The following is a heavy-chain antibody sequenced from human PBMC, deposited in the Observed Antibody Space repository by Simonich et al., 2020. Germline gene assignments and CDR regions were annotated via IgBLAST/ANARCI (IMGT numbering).Heavy chain of an antibody. CDR3: ARGALTGDYYYMDV. CDR1: GYTFTGYY. D-gene: IGHD7-27*01. Sequence: QVQLVQSGAEVKKPGASVKVSCKASGYTFTGYYMHWVRQAPGQGLEGMGWINPNGGGTNYAQKFQGRVTMTRDTSISTAYMELSRLRSDDTAVYYCARGALTGDYYYMDVWGKGTTVTVSS. J-gene: IGHJ6*03. V-gene: IGHV1-2*02. CDR2: INPNGGGT.